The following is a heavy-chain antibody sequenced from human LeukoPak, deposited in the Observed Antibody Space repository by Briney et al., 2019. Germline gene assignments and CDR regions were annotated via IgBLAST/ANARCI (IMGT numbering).Heavy chain of an antibody. J-gene: IGHJ5*02. V-gene: IGHV4-34*01. CDR2: INHSGST. CDR3: SRGGGRMLIYGKKWFDP. D-gene: IGHD3-16*01. CDR1: GGSFSTYY. Sequence: SETLSLTCAVYGGSFSTYYWSWIRQPPGKGLEWIGEINHSGSTNNNPSLKSRVTISVDMSKNQISLKLTSVTAAATAVYYCSRGGGRMLIYGKKWFDPWGQGPLVAVSS.